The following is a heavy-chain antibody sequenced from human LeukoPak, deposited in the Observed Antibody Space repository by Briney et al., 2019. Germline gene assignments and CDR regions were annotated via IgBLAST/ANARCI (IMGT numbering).Heavy chain of an antibody. CDR2: IKQDGSEK. J-gene: IGHJ4*02. V-gene: IGHV3-7*03. Sequence: GGSLRLSCAASGFTFSSYWMSWVRQTPGKGLEWVANIKQDGSEKYYVDSVKGRFTISRDNAKNSLYLQMNSLRAEDTAVYYCARRAGAYSHPYDYWGQGTLVTVSS. CDR3: ARRAGAYSHPYDY. CDR1: GFTFSSYW. D-gene: IGHD4/OR15-4a*01.